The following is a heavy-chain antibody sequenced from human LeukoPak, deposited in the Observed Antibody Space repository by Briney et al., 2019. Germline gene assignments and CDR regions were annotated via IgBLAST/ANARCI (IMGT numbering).Heavy chain of an antibody. V-gene: IGHV3-21*01. Sequence: GGSLRLSCAASGFTFSSYSMNWVRQAPGKGLEWVSSISSSSSYIYYADSVKGRFTISRDNAKNSLYLQMNSLRAEDTAVYYCARDEAYYDFWSGYQQTPHWFDPWGQGTLVTVSS. J-gene: IGHJ5*02. CDR3: ARDEAYYDFWSGYQQTPHWFDP. D-gene: IGHD3-3*01. CDR1: GFTFSSYS. CDR2: ISSSSSYI.